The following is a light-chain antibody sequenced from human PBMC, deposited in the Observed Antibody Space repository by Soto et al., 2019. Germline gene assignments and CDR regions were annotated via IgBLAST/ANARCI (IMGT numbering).Light chain of an antibody. CDR3: QQRYDWPLT. V-gene: IGKV3-11*01. Sequence: EIVLTQSPASLSLSPGERATLSCRASQSVFSSLVWYQQKPGQAPRLLMYDIYNRATGVPARFSGSGSGTDFTLTISSLEPEDFAVYYCQQRYDWPLTFGGGTKVETK. CDR1: QSVFSS. J-gene: IGKJ4*01. CDR2: DIY.